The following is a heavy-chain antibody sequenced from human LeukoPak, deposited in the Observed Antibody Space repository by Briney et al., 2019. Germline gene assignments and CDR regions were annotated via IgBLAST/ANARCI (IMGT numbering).Heavy chain of an antibody. Sequence: PSETLSLTCTLSGGSISTYYWSWVRQPPGKALEWIGNIFYTGSTYYSPSLKSRVTISLDTSRNQFSLRLNSVTAADTAVYYCAKSNGYGLIDIWGQGTMVTVSS. D-gene: IGHD3-10*01. CDR2: IFYTGST. CDR1: GGSISTYY. J-gene: IGHJ3*02. V-gene: IGHV4-59*12. CDR3: AKSNGYGLIDI.